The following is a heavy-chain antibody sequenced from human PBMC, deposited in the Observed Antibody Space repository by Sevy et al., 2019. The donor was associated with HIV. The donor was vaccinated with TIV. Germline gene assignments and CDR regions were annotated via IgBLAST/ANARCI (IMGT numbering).Heavy chain of an antibody. CDR1: GITFSSLG. Sequence: GSLRLFCAASGITFSSLGIPLVRQAPGKGVEWVAFFWYDGTCKYYADSVKGRLTISRDNSKNTLYLQMNSLRAEDTAVYYCASDILTGSDYWGQGTLVTVSS. J-gene: IGHJ4*02. CDR2: FWYDGTCK. V-gene: IGHV3-30*02. D-gene: IGHD3-9*01. CDR3: ASDILTGSDY.